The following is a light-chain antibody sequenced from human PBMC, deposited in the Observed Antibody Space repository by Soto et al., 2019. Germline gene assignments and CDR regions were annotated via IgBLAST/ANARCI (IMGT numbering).Light chain of an antibody. CDR3: QHYGTSAL. J-gene: IGKJ3*01. Sequence: EIVLTQSPGTLSLSPGERATLSCRASQSVSSSYLAWYQQKPGQAPRLLIYDPSRATGIPDRFSGSGSGTDFTLTITRLEPEYFAVYYCQHYGTSALFGPGTKVDI. CDR1: QSVSSSY. CDR2: DPS. V-gene: IGKV3-20*01.